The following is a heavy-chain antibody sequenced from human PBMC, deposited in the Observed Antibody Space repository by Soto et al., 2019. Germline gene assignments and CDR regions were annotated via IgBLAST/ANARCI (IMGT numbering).Heavy chain of an antibody. CDR1: GGSISSSSYY. CDR3: ARLGVLWDYYATDV. J-gene: IGHJ6*02. CDR2: IYYSGST. D-gene: IGHD3-16*01. Sequence: PSETLSLTCTVSGGSISSSSYYWGWIRQPPGKGLEWIGSIYYSGSTYYNPSLKSRVTISVDTSKKQFSLKLSSVSAADTAVYYCARLGVLWDYYATDVWGQGTSVTLSS. V-gene: IGHV4-39*01.